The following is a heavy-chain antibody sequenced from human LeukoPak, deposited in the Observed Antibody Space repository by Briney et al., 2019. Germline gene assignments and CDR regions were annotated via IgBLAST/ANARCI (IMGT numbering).Heavy chain of an antibody. J-gene: IGHJ6*01. Sequence: GASVKVSCKASGYTFTGYYMHWVRQAPGQGLEWMGWINPNSGGTNYAQKFQGRVTMTRDTSISTAYMELSRLRSDDTAVYYCASGVEYCGSTSCPLYYYYGMDVWGQGTTVTVSS. CDR2: INPNSGGT. CDR3: ASGVEYCGSTSCPLYYYYGMDV. D-gene: IGHD2-2*01. V-gene: IGHV1-2*02. CDR1: GYTFTGYY.